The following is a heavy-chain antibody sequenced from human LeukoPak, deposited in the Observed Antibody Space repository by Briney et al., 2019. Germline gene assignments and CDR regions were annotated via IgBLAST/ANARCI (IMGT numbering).Heavy chain of an antibody. D-gene: IGHD1-26*01. V-gene: IGHV1-24*01. CDR1: GYTLIELS. J-gene: IGHJ1*01. CDR3: ATVRQWELPNFQH. CDR2: FDPEDGET. Sequence: ASVKVSCKVSGYTLIELSMDWVRQARGKGGERMGGFDPEDGETKYAQKLQGRVTITEDTATDKDYIEVSRLRDEDTAVYYCATVRQWELPNFQHWGQGTLVTVSS.